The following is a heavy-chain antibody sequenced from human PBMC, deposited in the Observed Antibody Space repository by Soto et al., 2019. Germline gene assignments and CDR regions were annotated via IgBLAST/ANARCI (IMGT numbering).Heavy chain of an antibody. D-gene: IGHD3-22*01. CDR2: IWYDGSNK. CDR1: GFTFSSYG. CDR3: ARDLYDSSGYYYY. V-gene: IGHV3-33*01. J-gene: IGHJ4*02. Sequence: QVQLVESGGGVVQPGRSLRLSCAASGFTFSSYGMHWVRQAPGKGLEWVAVIWYDGSNKYYADSVKGRFTISRDNSKNTLYLQMNSLRAEDTAVYYCARDLYDSSGYYYYWGQGNLVTVSS.